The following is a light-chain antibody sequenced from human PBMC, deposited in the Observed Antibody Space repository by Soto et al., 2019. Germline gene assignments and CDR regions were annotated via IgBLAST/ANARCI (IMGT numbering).Light chain of an antibody. J-gene: IGKJ2*01. CDR1: QSVNSNL. Sequence: EIVLTQSPGTLSLSPGEGATVSCRASQSVNSNLLAWFQQKPGQAPRLLIHDASRRATGIPDRFSGSGSGTDFTLSISRLEREDFAVYYCHQYVSSPLTFGQGTKLEIK. V-gene: IGKV3-20*01. CDR2: DAS. CDR3: HQYVSSPLT.